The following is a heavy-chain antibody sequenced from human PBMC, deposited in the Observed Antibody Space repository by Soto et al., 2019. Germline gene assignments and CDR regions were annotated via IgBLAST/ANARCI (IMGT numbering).Heavy chain of an antibody. CDR3: ARGYYDSSGYYRYYYGMDV. CDR1: GGSVSSGSYY. Sequence: WETLSLTCTVSGGSVSSGSYYWSWIRQPPGKGLEWIGYIYYSGSTNYNPSLKSRVTISVDTSKNQFSLKLSSVTAADTAVYYCARGYYDSSGYYRYYYGMDVWGQGTTVTVSS. J-gene: IGHJ6*02. V-gene: IGHV4-61*01. CDR2: IYYSGST. D-gene: IGHD3-22*01.